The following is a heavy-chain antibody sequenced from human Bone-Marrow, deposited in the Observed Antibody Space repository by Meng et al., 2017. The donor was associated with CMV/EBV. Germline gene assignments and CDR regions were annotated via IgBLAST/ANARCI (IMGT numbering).Heavy chain of an antibody. CDR2: ISSSSSYI. D-gene: IGHD4-17*01. Sequence: ASGFTFSSYSMTWVRQAPGQGLEWVSSISSSSSYIYYADSVKSRFTISRDNAKNSLYLQMNSLRAEDTAVYYCARGREGYGDYMAYWGQGTLVTVSS. J-gene: IGHJ4*02. CDR3: ARGREGYGDYMAY. V-gene: IGHV3-21*01. CDR1: GFTFSSYS.